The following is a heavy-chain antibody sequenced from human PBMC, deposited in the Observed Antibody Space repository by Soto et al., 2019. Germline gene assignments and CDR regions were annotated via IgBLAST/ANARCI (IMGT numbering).Heavy chain of an antibody. V-gene: IGHV1-18*01. CDR3: ARIGVSSGHESPDFDS. CDR2: ISGFNGNT. J-gene: IGHJ4*02. D-gene: IGHD3-16*01. Sequence: ASVKVSCKASGYTFNFYGITWVRQAPGQGLEWMGWISGFNGNTNYAADLQGRVTMTTDTSTSTAYMELRGLRSVDTAVHYCARIGVSSGHESPDFDSWGQGTLVTV. CDR1: GYTFNFYG.